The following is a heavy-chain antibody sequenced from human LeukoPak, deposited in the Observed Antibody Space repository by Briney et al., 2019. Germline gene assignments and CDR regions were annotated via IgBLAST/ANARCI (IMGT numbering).Heavy chain of an antibody. V-gene: IGHV4-59*01. CDR2: IYYSGST. J-gene: IGHJ4*02. D-gene: IGHD1-26*01. CDR3: ASLSSSGSYGY. Sequence: SETLSLTCTVSGGSISSYYWSWIPQPPGKGLEWIGYIYYSGSTNYNPSLKSRVTISVDTSKNQFSLKLSSVTAADTAVYYCASLSSSGSYGYWGQGTLVTVSS. CDR1: GGSISSYY.